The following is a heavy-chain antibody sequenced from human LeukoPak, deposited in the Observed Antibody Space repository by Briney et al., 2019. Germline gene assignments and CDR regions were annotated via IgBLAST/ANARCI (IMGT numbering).Heavy chain of an antibody. CDR2: INPSGGST. V-gene: IGHV1-46*01. CDR3: ARGPYGDLTLYRFDP. D-gene: IGHD4-17*01. J-gene: IGHJ5*02. Sequence: ASVKVSCKASGYTFTSYYMHWVRQAPRQGLEWMGIINPSGGSTSYAQKFQGRVTMTRDTSTSTVYMELSSLRSEDTAVYYCARGPYGDLTLYRFDPWGQGTLVTVSS. CDR1: GYTFTSYY.